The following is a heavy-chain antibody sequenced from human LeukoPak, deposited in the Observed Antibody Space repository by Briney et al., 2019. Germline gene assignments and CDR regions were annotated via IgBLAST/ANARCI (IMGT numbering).Heavy chain of an antibody. J-gene: IGHJ4*02. D-gene: IGHD2-2*01. CDR3: ARAGQYRFDY. V-gene: IGHV3-74*01. CDR1: GFTFSNYW. Sequence: GGSLRLSCAPSGFTFSNYWMHWVRQAPGKGLVWVSRINTDASSTSYADSVKGRFTISRDNAKNTLYLQMNTLRAEDTAVYYCARAGQYRFDYWGRGTLVTVSS. CDR2: INTDASST.